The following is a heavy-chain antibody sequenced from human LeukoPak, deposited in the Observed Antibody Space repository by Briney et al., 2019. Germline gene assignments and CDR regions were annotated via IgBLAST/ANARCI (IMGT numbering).Heavy chain of an antibody. CDR3: ARIDSSGWSYYFDY. D-gene: IGHD6-19*01. J-gene: IGHJ4*02. Sequence: TSETLSLTCTVSGGSISSSSYYWGWIRQPPGKELEWIGSIYYSGSTYYNPSLKSRVTISVDTSKNQFSLKLSSVTAADTAVYYCARIDSSGWSYYFDYWGQGTLVTVSS. V-gene: IGHV4-39*01. CDR1: GGSISSSSYY. CDR2: IYYSGST.